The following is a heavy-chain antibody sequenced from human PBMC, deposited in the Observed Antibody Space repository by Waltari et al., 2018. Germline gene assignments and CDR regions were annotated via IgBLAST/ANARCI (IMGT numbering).Heavy chain of an antibody. J-gene: IGHJ4*02. CDR1: VYSFTGYY. CDR2: VITNSGDT. CDR3: ARDPAGDGFYYFDY. D-gene: IGHD3-10*01. V-gene: IGHV1-2*06. Sequence: QVQLVQSGAEVKTPGASVKVSCKAYVYSFTGYYIHWVRQAPGQGLEWMGRVITNSGDTNYAQKFQGRVTLTRDTSTSTGYMQLSGLRSDDTALYYCARDPAGDGFYYFDYWGQGSLVTVSS.